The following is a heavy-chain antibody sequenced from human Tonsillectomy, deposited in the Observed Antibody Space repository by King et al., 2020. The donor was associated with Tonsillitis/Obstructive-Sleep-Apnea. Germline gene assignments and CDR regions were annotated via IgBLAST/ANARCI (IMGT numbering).Heavy chain of an antibody. CDR2: ISSSGSHI. J-gene: IGHJ6*03. D-gene: IGHD5-12*01. Sequence: QLVQSGGGLVKSGGSLRLSCAASGFTFSDYYMSWIRQAPGKGLEWVSYISSSGSHIYYADSVKGRFTFSRDNAKNSLFLQMNSLGAEDTAIFYCARGLPVASMDVWGRGTTVTVSS. CDR3: ARGLPVASMDV. V-gene: IGHV3-11*01. CDR1: GFTFSDYY.